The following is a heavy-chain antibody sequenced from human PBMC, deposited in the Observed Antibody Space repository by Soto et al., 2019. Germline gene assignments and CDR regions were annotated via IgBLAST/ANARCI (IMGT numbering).Heavy chain of an antibody. V-gene: IGHV3-49*04. J-gene: IGHJ4*02. CDR3: TRDDVLGSSYYFDY. CDR2: ITITASGGTT. Sequence: GGSLRLSCIASGFTFDDYAMSWVRQAPGKGLEWVGFITITASGGTTEYAASVKGRFTISRDDSKSITYLQMNSLKTEDTAVYDCTRDDVLGSSYYFDYWGPGTLVTVSS. CDR1: GFTFDDYA. D-gene: IGHD3-10*01.